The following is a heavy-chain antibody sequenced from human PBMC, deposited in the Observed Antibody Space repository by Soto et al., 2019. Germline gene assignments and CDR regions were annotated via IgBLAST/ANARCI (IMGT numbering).Heavy chain of an antibody. Sequence: PXGTLSLTCTVSGGSISSYYWSWIRQPPGKGLEWIGYIYYSGSTNYNPSLKSRVTISVDTSKNQFSLKLSSVTAADTAVYYCARAPYSSSLVFDPWGQGTLVTVSS. V-gene: IGHV4-59*01. CDR2: IYYSGST. CDR3: ARAPYSSSLVFDP. J-gene: IGHJ5*02. D-gene: IGHD6-6*01. CDR1: GGSISSYY.